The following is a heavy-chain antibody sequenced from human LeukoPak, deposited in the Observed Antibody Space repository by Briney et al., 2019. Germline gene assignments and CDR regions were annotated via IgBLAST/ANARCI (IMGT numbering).Heavy chain of an antibody. D-gene: IGHD2-2*01. Sequence: PGGSLRLSCAASGFTFSSYSMNWVRQAPGKGLEWVSSISSSSSYIYNADSVKGRFTISRDNAKNSLYLQMNSLRAEDTAVYYCAGGGVVVPAAYYYYMDVWGKGTTVTVSS. J-gene: IGHJ6*03. V-gene: IGHV3-21*01. CDR2: ISSSSSYI. CDR3: AGGGVVVPAAYYYYMDV. CDR1: GFTFSSYS.